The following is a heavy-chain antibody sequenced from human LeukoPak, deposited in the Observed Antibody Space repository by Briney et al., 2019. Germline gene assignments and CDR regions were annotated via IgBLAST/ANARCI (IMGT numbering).Heavy chain of an antibody. CDR1: GFTFSSYA. D-gene: IGHD1-26*01. CDR3: ARDTPTMVGANTPPR. Sequence: GGSLRLSCAASGFTFSSYAMSWVRQAPGKGLEWVAFIRYDGSNKYYADSVKGRFTISRDNSKNTLYLQMNSLRAEDTAVYYCARDTPTMVGANTPPRWGQGTLVTVSS. CDR2: IRYDGSNK. J-gene: IGHJ4*02. V-gene: IGHV3-30*02.